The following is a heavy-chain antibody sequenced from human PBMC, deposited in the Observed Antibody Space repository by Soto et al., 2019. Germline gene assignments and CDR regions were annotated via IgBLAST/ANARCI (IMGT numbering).Heavy chain of an antibody. D-gene: IGHD6-19*01. CDR3: AKGGRQWLVTSDFNY. J-gene: IGHJ4*02. CDR2: VSHDGRNT. V-gene: IGHV3-30*18. CDR1: GFTSSDDA. Sequence: GGCLRLSCAASGFTSSDDAVHWVRQAPGKGLVWVAVVSHDGRNTHYADSVKGRFTISRDSSNNTVSLEMTSLRAEDTAVNYCAKGGRQWLVTSDFNYRGQGALVTVSS.